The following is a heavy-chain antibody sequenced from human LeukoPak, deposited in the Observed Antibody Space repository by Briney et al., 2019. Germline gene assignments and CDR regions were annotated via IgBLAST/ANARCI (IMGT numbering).Heavy chain of an antibody. V-gene: IGHV3-21*01. J-gene: IGHJ4*02. CDR3: ARFMTSLPDFDY. Sequence: GGSLRLSCAASGFTFSSYSMNRVRQAPGKGLEWVSSISSSSSYIYYADSVKGRFTISRDNAKNSLYLQMNSLRAEDTAVYYCARFMTSLPDFDYWGQGTLVTVSS. D-gene: IGHD3-16*01. CDR2: ISSSSSYI. CDR1: GFTFSSYS.